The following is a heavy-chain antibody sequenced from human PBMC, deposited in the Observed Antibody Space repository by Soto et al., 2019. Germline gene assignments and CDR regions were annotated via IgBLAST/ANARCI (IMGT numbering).Heavy chain of an antibody. CDR1: DFSFTSPG. V-gene: IGHV1-18*04. CDR3: AIYHLELFCFDY. D-gene: IGHD2-2*01. Sequence: ASVKVSCKAYDFSFTSPGISWARHAPGQGLEWMGWISLYNGNTNYAQQFKVRVTMTTDTSTSTAYMELRSLRSDYTAMYFCAIYHLELFCFDYWGQGTLVTVSS. CDR2: ISLYNGNT. J-gene: IGHJ4*02.